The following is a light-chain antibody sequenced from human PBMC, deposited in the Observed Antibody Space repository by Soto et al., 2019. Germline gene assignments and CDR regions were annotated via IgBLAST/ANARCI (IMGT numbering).Light chain of an antibody. J-gene: IGKJ1*01. CDR1: QIISTY. CDR2: RAS. CDR3: QQSYTSPPWT. V-gene: IGKV1-39*01. Sequence: DIQMTQSPSSLSASVGDRVTISCRASQIISTYLNWYQQKPGTAPRLLISRASSVKSGVPPRFSGSGSGRDFTLTISSRRPEYISTYFCQQSYTSPPWTFGKGTKVEGK.